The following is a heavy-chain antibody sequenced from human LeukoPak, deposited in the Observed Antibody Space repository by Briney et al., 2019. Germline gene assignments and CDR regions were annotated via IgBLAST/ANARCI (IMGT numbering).Heavy chain of an antibody. CDR2: INTNTGNP. J-gene: IGHJ4*02. CDR1: GYTFTSYA. D-gene: IGHD3-3*01. Sequence: ASVKVSCKASGYTFTSYAMNWARQAPGQGLEWMGWINTNTGNPTYAQGFTGRFVFSLDTSVSTAYLQISSLKAEDTAVYYCARAELTTYYDFWSGYPYYFDYWGQGTLVTVSS. V-gene: IGHV7-4-1*02. CDR3: ARAELTTYYDFWSGYPYYFDY.